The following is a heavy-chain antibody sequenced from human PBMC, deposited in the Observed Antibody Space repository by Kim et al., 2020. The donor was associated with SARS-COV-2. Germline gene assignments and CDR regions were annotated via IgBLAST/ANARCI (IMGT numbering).Heavy chain of an antibody. J-gene: IGHJ4*02. V-gene: IGHV4-39*01. Sequence: SYNPSLKSRVTISVDTSNNQFSLKLSSVTAADTAVYYCARQVDYGDAFDYWGQGTLVTVSS. CDR3: ARQVDYGDAFDY. D-gene: IGHD4-17*01.